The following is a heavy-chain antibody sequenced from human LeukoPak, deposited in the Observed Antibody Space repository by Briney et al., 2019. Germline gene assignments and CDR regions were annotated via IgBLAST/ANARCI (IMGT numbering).Heavy chain of an antibody. CDR1: GFTFSSYG. Sequence: GGSLRLSWAASGFTFSSYGVHWVRQSPGKGLESIAVVSYLGDDQFYAESVKGRFTISRDNSKKTVFLQMNSLRGEDTAVYYCAKDRSSGPHYYYGMDVWGRGTTVIVSS. CDR2: VSYLGDDQ. J-gene: IGHJ6*02. V-gene: IGHV3-30*18. CDR3: AKDRSSGPHYYYGMDV. D-gene: IGHD3-22*01.